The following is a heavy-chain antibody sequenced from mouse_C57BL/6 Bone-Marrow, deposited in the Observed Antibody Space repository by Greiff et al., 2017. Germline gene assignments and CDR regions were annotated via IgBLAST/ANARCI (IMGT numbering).Heavy chain of an antibody. CDR2: IFPGSGST. D-gene: IGHD1-1*01. J-gene: IGHJ3*01. Sequence: VKLVESGPELVKPGASVKISCKASGYTFTDYYINWVKQRPGQGLEWIGWIFPGSGSTYYNEKFKGKATLTVDKSSSTAYMLLSSLTSEDSAVYFCAREGYYGSSPFAYWGQGTLVTVSA. CDR3: AREGYYGSSPFAY. V-gene: IGHV1-75*01. CDR1: GYTFTDYY.